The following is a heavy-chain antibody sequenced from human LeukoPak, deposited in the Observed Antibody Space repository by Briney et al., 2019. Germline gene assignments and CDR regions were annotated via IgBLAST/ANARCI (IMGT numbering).Heavy chain of an antibody. CDR3: ARDGSGSGDY. Sequence: GGSLRLSCAASGFTFNIYGMNWVRQAPGKGLEWVPSISSDATNIYYTDSVKGRFTIARDNAKNSLYLQMNSLRAEDTAVYYCARDGSGSGDYWGQGTLVTVSS. CDR2: ISSDATNI. V-gene: IGHV3-21*01. J-gene: IGHJ4*02. D-gene: IGHD2-15*01. CDR1: GFTFNIYG.